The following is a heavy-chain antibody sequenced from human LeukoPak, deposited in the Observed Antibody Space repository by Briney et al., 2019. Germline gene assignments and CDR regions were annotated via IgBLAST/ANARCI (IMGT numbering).Heavy chain of an antibody. Sequence: GGSLRLSYAASGFTFSSYSMNWVRQAPGKGLEWVSSISDSGSSIFYADSVKGRFTISRDNAKNSLYLQMNSLRAEDTAVYYCARDVAAIAGGYMDVWGKGTTVTVSS. CDR2: ISDSGSSI. D-gene: IGHD2-15*01. CDR1: GFTFSSYS. V-gene: IGHV3-21*01. CDR3: ARDVAAIAGGYMDV. J-gene: IGHJ6*03.